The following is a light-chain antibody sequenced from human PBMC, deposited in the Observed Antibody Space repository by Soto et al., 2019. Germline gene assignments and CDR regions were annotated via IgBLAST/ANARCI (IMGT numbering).Light chain of an antibody. CDR2: KAS. J-gene: IGKJ3*01. Sequence: DIQMTQSPSTLSASVGDRVTITCRASQSISSWLAWYQQKPGKAPKLLIYKASSLESGVPSRFSGSGSGTEFTLTISSLQADDFATYYCQHYNSYPFTFCPGTKVDVK. CDR3: QHYNSYPFT. CDR1: QSISSW. V-gene: IGKV1-5*03.